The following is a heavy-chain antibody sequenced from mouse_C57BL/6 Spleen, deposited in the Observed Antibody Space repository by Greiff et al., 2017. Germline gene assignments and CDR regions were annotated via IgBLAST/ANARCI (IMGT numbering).Heavy chain of an antibody. Sequence: VQLKQSGPELVKPGASVKISCKASGYTFTDYYMNWVKQSHGKSLEWIGDINPNNGGTSYNQKFKGKATLTVDKSSSTAYMELRSLTSEDSAVYYCARDGSSSPFDYWGQGTTLTVSS. CDR2: INPNNGGT. CDR3: ARDGSSSPFDY. D-gene: IGHD1-1*01. CDR1: GYTFTDYY. V-gene: IGHV1-26*01. J-gene: IGHJ2*01.